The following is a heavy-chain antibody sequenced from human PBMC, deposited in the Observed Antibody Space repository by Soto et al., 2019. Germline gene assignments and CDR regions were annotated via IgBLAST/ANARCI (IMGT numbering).Heavy chain of an antibody. V-gene: IGHV3-33*01. CDR1: GFIFSSYG. CDR2: IWYDGSNK. CDR3: ARERVQCSRSCPVWGDDEYGMDV. Sequence: PGGSLRLSCAASGFIFSSYGMHWVRQAPGKGLEWVAVIWYDGSNKYYAESVKGRFTFSRDNSKNTVYLQMNSLRVEDTAVYYCARERVQCSRSCPVWGDDEYGMDVWGQGTTVTVSS. J-gene: IGHJ6*02. D-gene: IGHD3-16*01.